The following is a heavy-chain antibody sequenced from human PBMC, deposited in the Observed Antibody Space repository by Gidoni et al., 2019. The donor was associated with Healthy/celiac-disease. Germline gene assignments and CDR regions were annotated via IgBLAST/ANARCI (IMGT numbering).Heavy chain of an antibody. J-gene: IGHJ6*02. D-gene: IGHD3-16*01. Sequence: QLQLQESGSGLVKPSQTLSLTCAVSGGSISSGGYSWSWIRQPPGKGLEWIGYIYHSGSTYYNPSLKSRVTISVDRSKNQFSLKLSSVTAADTAVYYCARGGHFSYYYYYGMDVWGQGTTVTVSS. CDR1: GGSISSGGYS. V-gene: IGHV4-30-2*01. CDR3: ARGGHFSYYYYYGMDV. CDR2: IYHSGST.